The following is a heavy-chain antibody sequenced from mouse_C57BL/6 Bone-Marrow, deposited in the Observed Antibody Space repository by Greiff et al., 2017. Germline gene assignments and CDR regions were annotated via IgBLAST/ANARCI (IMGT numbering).Heavy chain of an antibody. CDR2: IYPRSGNT. Sequence: QVQLQQSGAELARPGASVKLSCKASGYTFTSYGISWVKQRTGQGLEWIGEIYPRSGNTYYNEKFKGKATLTADKSSSTAYMELRSLTSEDSAVXCWARDYNGSSYWYFDGWGTGTTVTGSS. V-gene: IGHV1-81*01. CDR1: GYTFTSYG. CDR3: ARDYNGSSYWYFDG. J-gene: IGHJ1*03. D-gene: IGHD1-1*01.